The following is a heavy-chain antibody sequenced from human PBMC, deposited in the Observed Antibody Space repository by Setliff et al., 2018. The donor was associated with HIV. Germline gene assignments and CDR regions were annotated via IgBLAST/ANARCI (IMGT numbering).Heavy chain of an antibody. CDR2: ISPDSGAT. Sequence: RASVKVSCKTSGYMFTAYYIHWVRQAPGQGLEWVGRISPDSGATNDAQKFQGRIAMTRDTSINTVYMELKRLRTDDTAVYYCTRDPGDYWGQGTRVTVSS. CDR3: TRDPGDY. CDR1: GYMFTAYY. V-gene: IGHV1-2*06. J-gene: IGHJ4*02.